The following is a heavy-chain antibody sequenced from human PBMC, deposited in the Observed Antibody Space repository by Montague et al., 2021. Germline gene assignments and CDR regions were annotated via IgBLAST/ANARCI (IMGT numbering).Heavy chain of an antibody. J-gene: IGHJ5*02. CDR2: IYYSGNS. CDR1: GASITSNIYY. Sequence: SETLSLTCTVSGASITSNIYYWGWIRQSPGKGLEWIGSIYYSGNSFYQPSLKSRITMAVDTSKNPFSLKLSSVTAAGTAIYYCARVFSSWYVGWFDPWGQGTLVTVSS. D-gene: IGHD6-13*01. CDR3: ARVFSSWYVGWFDP. V-gene: IGHV4-39*07.